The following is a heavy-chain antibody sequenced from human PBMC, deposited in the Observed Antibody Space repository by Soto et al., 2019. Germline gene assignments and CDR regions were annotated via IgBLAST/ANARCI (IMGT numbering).Heavy chain of an antibody. V-gene: IGHV1-69*06. Sequence: QVQLVQSGAEVKKPGSSVKVSCKASGGTFSNYVVNWVRQAPGQGLEWMRRIIPISGAANYAQKFQGRVTITADKSTSTSYMELSSLRSEDTAVYYCACDMTRTVVAYFDFWGQGTLVTVSS. CDR2: IIPISGAA. J-gene: IGHJ4*02. CDR1: GGTFSNYV. D-gene: IGHD1-7*01. CDR3: ACDMTRTVVAYFDF.